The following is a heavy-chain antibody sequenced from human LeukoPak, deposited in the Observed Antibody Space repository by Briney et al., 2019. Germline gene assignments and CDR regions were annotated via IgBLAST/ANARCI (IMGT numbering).Heavy chain of an antibody. CDR2: INHSGST. J-gene: IGHJ1*01. D-gene: IGHD3-3*01. CDR1: GGSFSGYY. CDR3: VRVRDTIFGVPRYFQH. V-gene: IGHV4-34*01. Sequence: SETLSLTCAVYGGSFSGYYWSWIHQPPGKGLEWIGEINHSGSTNYKPSLKSRVTISVDTSKNQFSLKLSSVTAADAAVYYCVRVRDTIFGVPRYFQHWGQGTLVTVSS.